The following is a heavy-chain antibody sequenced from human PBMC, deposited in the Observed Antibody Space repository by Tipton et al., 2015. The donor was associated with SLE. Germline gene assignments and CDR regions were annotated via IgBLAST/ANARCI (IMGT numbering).Heavy chain of an antibody. J-gene: IGHJ6*03. CDR1: GYTFTGYY. V-gene: IGHV1-46*01. Sequence: QSGAEVKKPGASVKVSCKASGYTFTGYYMHWVRQAPGQGLEWMGIINPSGGSTSYAQKFQGRVTMTRDTSTSTVYMELSSLRSEDTAVYYCARAPEIIRLWPGGYYYYYMDVWGKGTTVTVSS. D-gene: IGHD5-18*01. CDR2: INPSGGST. CDR3: ARAPEIIRLWPGGYYYYYMDV.